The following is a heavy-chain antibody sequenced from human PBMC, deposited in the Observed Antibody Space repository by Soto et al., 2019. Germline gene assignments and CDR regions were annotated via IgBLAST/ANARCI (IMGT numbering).Heavy chain of an antibody. V-gene: IGHV3-23*01. J-gene: IGHJ6*02. CDR3: AKHITIFGVVNGMDV. Sequence: GGSLRLSCAASGFTFSSYAMSWVRKAPGKGLEWVSAISGSGGSTYYADSVKGRFTISRDNSKNTRYLQMNSLRAEDTAVNYCAKHITIFGVVNGMDVWGQGTTVTVSS. CDR1: GFTFSSYA. D-gene: IGHD3-3*01. CDR2: ISGSGGST.